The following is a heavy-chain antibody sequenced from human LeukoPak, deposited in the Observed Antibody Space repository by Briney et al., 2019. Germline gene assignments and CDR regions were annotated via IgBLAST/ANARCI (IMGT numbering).Heavy chain of an antibody. CDR2: INPSGGST. Sequence: ASVKVSCKASGYTFTSYYMHWVRQAPGQGLEWMGIINPSGGSTTYAQNFQGRVTFTRDTSASTAYMELSGLTSEDTAVFYCVIVDYGDYWGQGTLVTVSS. V-gene: IGHV1-46*01. CDR1: GYTFTSYY. CDR3: VIVDYGDY. J-gene: IGHJ4*02.